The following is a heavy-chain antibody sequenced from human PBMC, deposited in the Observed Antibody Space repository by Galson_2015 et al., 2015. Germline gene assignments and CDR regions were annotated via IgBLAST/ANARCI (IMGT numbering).Heavy chain of an antibody. Sequence: SVKVSCKASGYTFTNYRITWVRQAPGRGLEWMGWISPYNGNTNFAQKFQGGVTMTTDTSTSTAHMELRSLTSDDTAVYYCARGVVPAAFKDDHWGQGTLVTVSS. V-gene: IGHV1-18*01. CDR2: ISPYNGNT. J-gene: IGHJ4*02. D-gene: IGHD2-2*01. CDR1: GYTFTNYR. CDR3: ARGVVPAAFKDDH.